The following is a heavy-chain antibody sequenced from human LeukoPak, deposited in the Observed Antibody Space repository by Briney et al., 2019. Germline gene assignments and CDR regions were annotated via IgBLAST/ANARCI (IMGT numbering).Heavy chain of an antibody. D-gene: IGHD3-10*01. V-gene: IGHV6-1*01. CDR1: GDTVSRNNAA. J-gene: IGHJ5*02. CDR2: TYYRSKWYN. Sequence: SQTLSLTCAISGDTVSRNNAAWNWIRQSPSRGLEWLGRTYYRSKWYNDHAISVKSRITINPDTSKNQFSLKLNSVTAADTAVYYCARGRPYYYGSGFNWFDPWGQGTLVTVSS. CDR3: ARGRPYYYGSGFNWFDP.